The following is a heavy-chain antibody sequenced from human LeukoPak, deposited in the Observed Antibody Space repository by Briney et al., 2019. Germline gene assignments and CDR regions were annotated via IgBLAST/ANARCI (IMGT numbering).Heavy chain of an antibody. CDR1: GGSISSYY. V-gene: IGHV4-4*07. Sequence: SETLSLTCTVSGGSISSYYWSWIRQPAGKGLEWIGRIYTSGSTNYNPSLKSRVTISVDKSKNQFSLKLSSVTAADTAVYYCARHGDYEGYFDYWGQGTPVTVSS. J-gene: IGHJ4*02. D-gene: IGHD4-17*01. CDR3: ARHGDYEGYFDY. CDR2: IYTSGST.